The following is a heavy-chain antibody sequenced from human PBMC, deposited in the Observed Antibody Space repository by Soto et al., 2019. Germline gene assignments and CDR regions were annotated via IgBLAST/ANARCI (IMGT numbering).Heavy chain of an antibody. D-gene: IGHD1-1*01. J-gene: IGHJ4*02. CDR1: GFAISRGYY. Sequence: SETLSLTCSVSGFAISRGYYWSWVRQPPGKGLEWIGSIYPSVSSYHNPSLATRLRLSIDTSKNQFTLNLTSVTAADAALYFCAREKVGTTFFDNWGQGIQVTVSS. CDR3: AREKVGTTFFDN. V-gene: IGHV4-38-2*02. CDR2: IYPSVSS.